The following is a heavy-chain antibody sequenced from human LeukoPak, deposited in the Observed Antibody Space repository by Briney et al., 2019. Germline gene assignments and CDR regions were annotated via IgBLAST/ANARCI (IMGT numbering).Heavy chain of an antibody. CDR3: ATRRCSIAACRASSHHCMDF. Sequence: PGGSLRLSCAASGFTFSSYAMSWVRQAPGKGLEWVSSISSSSNYIYYADSVKGRFTISRDNAKNSLYLRMNSLRAEDTAVYYCATRRCSIAACRASSHHCMDFWGKGTTVTVSS. CDR1: GFTFSSYA. CDR2: ISSSSNYI. V-gene: IGHV3-21*01. D-gene: IGHD2-2*01. J-gene: IGHJ6*03.